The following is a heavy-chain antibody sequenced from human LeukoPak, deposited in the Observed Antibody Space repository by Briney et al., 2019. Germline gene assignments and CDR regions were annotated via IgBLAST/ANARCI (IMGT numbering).Heavy chain of an antibody. V-gene: IGHV4-59*01. Sequence: SETLSLTCTVSGGSISSYYWSWIRQPPGKGLEWIGYIYYSGSTNYNPSLKSRVTISVDTSKNQFSLKLSSVTAADTAVYYCARLFGVVPNWFDPWGQGTLVTVSS. CDR2: IYYSGST. D-gene: IGHD3-3*01. CDR1: GGSISSYY. J-gene: IGHJ5*02. CDR3: ARLFGVVPNWFDP.